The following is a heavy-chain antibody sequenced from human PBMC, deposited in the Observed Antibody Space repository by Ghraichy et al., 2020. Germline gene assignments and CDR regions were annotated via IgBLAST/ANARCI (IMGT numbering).Heavy chain of an antibody. V-gene: IGHV4-34*01. Sequence: SETLSLTCAVYGGSFSGYYWSWIRQPPGKGLEWIGEINHSGSTNYNPSLKSRVTISVDTSKNQFSLKLSSVTAADTAVYYCASNPVYYDFWSGYYRRNWFDPWGQGTLVTVSS. D-gene: IGHD3-3*01. J-gene: IGHJ5*02. CDR1: GGSFSGYY. CDR3: ASNPVYYDFWSGYYRRNWFDP. CDR2: INHSGST.